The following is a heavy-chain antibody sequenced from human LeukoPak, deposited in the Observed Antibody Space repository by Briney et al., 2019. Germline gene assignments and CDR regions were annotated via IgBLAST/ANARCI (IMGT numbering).Heavy chain of an antibody. J-gene: IGHJ5*02. V-gene: IGHV1-69*13. Sequence: RASVTVSCKASGGTFSNSVISWVRQAPGQGLEWMGGIIPIFDKTNYAQKFQDRVTITADESTSTAYMELSTLRSEDTAVYYCARDFAFGELYCFDPWGQGTLVTVSS. D-gene: IGHD3-10*01. CDR2: IIPIFDKT. CDR1: GGTFSNSV. CDR3: ARDFAFGELYCFDP.